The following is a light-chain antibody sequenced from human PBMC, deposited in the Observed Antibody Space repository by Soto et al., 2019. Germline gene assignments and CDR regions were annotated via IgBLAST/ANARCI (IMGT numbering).Light chain of an antibody. J-gene: IGKJ5*01. V-gene: IGKV3D-7*01. Sequence: IGMKKSAATVSLTTGEGATLSCRASQSVSSSSLTWYQQKPGQAPRLLIYGASTRATGIPDRFSGSGSGTDFSLTISSLQSEDFAVYYCQPYDNWPPITFGQGTRLEIK. CDR2: GAS. CDR3: QPYDNWPPIT. CDR1: QSVSSSS.